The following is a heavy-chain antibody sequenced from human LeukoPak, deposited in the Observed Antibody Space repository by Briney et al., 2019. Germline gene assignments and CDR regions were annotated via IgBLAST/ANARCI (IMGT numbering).Heavy chain of an antibody. CDR2: IHYSGST. V-gene: IGHV4-30-4*01. D-gene: IGHD3-10*01. J-gene: IGHJ4*02. CDR3: ARGELFHDY. CDR1: GGSISSGDYY. Sequence: SETLSLTCTVSGGSISSGDYYWNWIRQPPGKGLEWIGYIHYSGSTFCNLSLKSRVTISVDRSKNQFSLELTSVTAADTAVYYCARGELFHDYWGQGTLVTVSS.